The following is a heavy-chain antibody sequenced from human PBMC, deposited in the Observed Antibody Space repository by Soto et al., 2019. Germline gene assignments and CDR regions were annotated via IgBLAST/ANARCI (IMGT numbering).Heavy chain of an antibody. J-gene: IGHJ5*02. D-gene: IGHD5-18*01. CDR2: IYYRGST. V-gene: IGHV4-61*08. CDR1: GGSVSSGDYY. CDR3: PTIPVDTSMIYWFDP. Sequence: SETLSLTCTVSGGSVSSGDYYWSWIRQPPGKGLEWIGNIYYRGSTNYNPSLKSRATISVDTSKNQFSLKVSSVTAADTAVYYGPTIPVDTSMIYWFDPWGQGTLVTVSS.